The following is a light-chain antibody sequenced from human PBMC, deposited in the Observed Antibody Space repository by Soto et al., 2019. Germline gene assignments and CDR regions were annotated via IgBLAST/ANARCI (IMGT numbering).Light chain of an antibody. J-gene: IGKJ1*01. V-gene: IGKV3-15*01. CDR1: QSVDIN. Sequence: EIVLTQSPGTLSVSPGDRVTLSCRASQSVDINLAWYQQRAGQAPRLLVYGASTKATDMPGRFSGRGSGTEFTLTINNLQSEDFAVYYCQHYNSYSEAFGQGTKVELK. CDR3: QHYNSYSEA. CDR2: GAS.